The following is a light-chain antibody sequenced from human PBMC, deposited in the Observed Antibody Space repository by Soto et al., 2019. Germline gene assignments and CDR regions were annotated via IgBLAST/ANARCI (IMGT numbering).Light chain of an antibody. CDR3: QQRSNLTPIT. V-gene: IGKV1-39*01. CDR2: AAS. Sequence: DIQMSQSPSSLSASLGDKVTITCRAGQSINTYLNWYQQKPGKAPKFLIHAASSLQSGVPSRFSGSGSGTDFTLTISSLEPEDFAVYYCQQRSNLTPITFGQVTRLEI. J-gene: IGKJ5*01. CDR1: QSINTY.